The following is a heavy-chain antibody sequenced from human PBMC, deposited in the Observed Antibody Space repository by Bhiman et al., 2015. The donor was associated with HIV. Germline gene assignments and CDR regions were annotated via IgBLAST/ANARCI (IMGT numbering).Heavy chain of an antibody. V-gene: IGHV3-48*03. CDR2: ISSSSSYI. CDR1: GFTFNNYE. Sequence: EVRLVESGGGLVQPGGSLRLSCAASGFTFNNYEMNWVRQAPGKGLEWVSYISSSSSYIYYADSVKGRFTISRDNAKNSLYLQMNSLRAEDTAVYYCARGRAVAGNDYWGQGTLVTVSS. D-gene: IGHD6-19*01. J-gene: IGHJ4*02. CDR3: ARGRAVAGNDY.